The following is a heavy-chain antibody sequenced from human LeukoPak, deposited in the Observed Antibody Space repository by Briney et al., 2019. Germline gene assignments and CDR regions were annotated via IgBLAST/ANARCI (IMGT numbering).Heavy chain of an antibody. CDR3: ARVAPATFGSWYKGPRFDP. CDR2: INHSGST. D-gene: IGHD6-13*01. V-gene: IGHV4-34*01. J-gene: IGHJ5*02. CDR1: GGSFSDYY. Sequence: SETLSLTCAVYGGSFSDYYWSWIRQPPGKGLEWIGEINHSGSTNYNPSLKSRVTISLDTSKNQFSLKLSSVTAADTAVYYCARVAPATFGSWYKGPRFDPWGQGTLVTVSS.